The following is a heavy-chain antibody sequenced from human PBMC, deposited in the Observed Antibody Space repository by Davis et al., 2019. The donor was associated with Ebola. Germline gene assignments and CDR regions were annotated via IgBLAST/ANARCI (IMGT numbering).Heavy chain of an antibody. CDR1: GYTFTSYG. D-gene: IGHD5-24*01. V-gene: IGHV1-18*01. CDR3: ARDLGMATIMFDY. Sequence: AASVKVSCKASGYTFTSYGISWVRQAPGQGLEWMGWISAYNGNTNYAQKFQGRVTMTRDTSTSTVYMELSSLRSEDTAVYYCARDLGMATIMFDYWGQGTLVTVSS. J-gene: IGHJ4*02. CDR2: ISAYNGNT.